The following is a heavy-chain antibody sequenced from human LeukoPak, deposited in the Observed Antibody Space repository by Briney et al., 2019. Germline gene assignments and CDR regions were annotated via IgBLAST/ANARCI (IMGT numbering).Heavy chain of an antibody. Sequence: SVKVSCKXSGGTFSSYTISWVRQAPGQGLEWMGRIIPILGIANYAQKFQGRVTITADKSTSTAYMELSSLRSEDTAVYYCARAGDCSSTSCYTGWFDPWGQGTLVTVSS. CDR3: ARAGDCSSTSCYTGWFDP. D-gene: IGHD2-2*02. CDR1: GGTFSSYT. CDR2: IIPILGIA. J-gene: IGHJ5*02. V-gene: IGHV1-69*02.